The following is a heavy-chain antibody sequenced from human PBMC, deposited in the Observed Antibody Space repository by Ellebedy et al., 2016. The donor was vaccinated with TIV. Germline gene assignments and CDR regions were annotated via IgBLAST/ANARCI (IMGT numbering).Heavy chain of an antibody. CDR3: ARVSVDVVIGYHYFYMDI. Sequence: ASVKVSXKASRYTFTSFGLSWVRQAPGQGLEWMGWISAYNGDINYAQNFQGRVAMTTDTATSTVYVDLRSLRSDDTAVYYCARVSVDVVIGYHYFYMDIWGKGTTATVSS. D-gene: IGHD6-6*01. J-gene: IGHJ6*03. CDR2: ISAYNGDI. CDR1: RYTFTSFG. V-gene: IGHV1-18*01.